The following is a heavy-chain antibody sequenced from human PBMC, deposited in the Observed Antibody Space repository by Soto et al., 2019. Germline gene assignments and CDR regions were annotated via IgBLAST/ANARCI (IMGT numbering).Heavy chain of an antibody. Sequence: ASVKVSCKASGYTFTSYAMHWVRQAPGQRLEWMGWINAGNGNTKYSQKFQGRVTITRDTSASTAYMELSSLRSEDTAVYYCARGTQDGDYVGLSDYFDDWGQGILVTLSS. J-gene: IGHJ4*02. CDR3: ARGTQDGDYVGLSDYFDD. CDR2: INAGNGNT. D-gene: IGHD4-17*01. CDR1: GYTFTSYA. V-gene: IGHV1-3*01.